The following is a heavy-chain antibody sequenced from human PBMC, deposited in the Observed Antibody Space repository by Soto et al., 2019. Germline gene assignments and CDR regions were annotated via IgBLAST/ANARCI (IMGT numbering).Heavy chain of an antibody. CDR2: IYYSGST. Sequence: QVQLQESGPGLVKPSQTLSLTCTVSGGSISSGGYYWSWIRQHPGKGLEWIGYIYYSGSTYYNPSLKIRVTISVDTSKNQFSLKLSSVTAADTAVYYCARDLVDYGGNSFRYFDLWGRGTLVTVSS. CDR3: ARDLVDYGGNSFRYFDL. J-gene: IGHJ2*01. CDR1: GGSISSGGYY. D-gene: IGHD4-17*01. V-gene: IGHV4-31*03.